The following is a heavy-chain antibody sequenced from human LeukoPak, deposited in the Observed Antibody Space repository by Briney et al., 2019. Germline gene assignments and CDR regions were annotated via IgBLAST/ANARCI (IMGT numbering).Heavy chain of an antibody. CDR1: GFTFNNYG. J-gene: IGHJ4*02. Sequence: GGSLRLSCAASGFTFNNYGMHWVRQAPGKGLEWVAVISYDGRNIHYPDSVKGRFTISRDISTDTLWLQMDSLRTEDAAVYYCAKGPLRGTAAAIDYWGQGTLVTVSS. CDR3: AKGPLRGTAAAIDY. D-gene: IGHD2-2*01. CDR2: ISYDGRNI. V-gene: IGHV3-30*18.